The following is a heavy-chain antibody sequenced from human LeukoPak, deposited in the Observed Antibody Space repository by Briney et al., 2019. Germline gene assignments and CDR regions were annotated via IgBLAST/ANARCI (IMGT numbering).Heavy chain of an antibody. J-gene: IGHJ5*02. D-gene: IGHD6-13*01. Sequence: ASVKVSCKASGYTFSDYYIHWVRQAPGQGLEWMGWINPNSGGTNYAQKFQGRVTMTRDTSISTAYMELSRLRSDDTAVYYCARDSTPPQGFDPWGQGTLVTVSS. CDR1: GYTFSDYY. CDR2: INPNSGGT. CDR3: ARDSTPPQGFDP. V-gene: IGHV1-2*02.